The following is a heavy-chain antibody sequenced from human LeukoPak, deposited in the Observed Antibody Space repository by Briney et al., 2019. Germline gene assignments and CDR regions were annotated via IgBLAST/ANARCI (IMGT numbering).Heavy chain of an antibody. Sequence: GGSLRLSCTASGFTFTSSGMHWVRQGPRKGLERVAVISCDGSNKYYADSVKGRFTISRDNSKNTLCMQMNSLRVEDTAVYYCASYDSSGYYHYFDYWGQGTLVTVSS. CDR2: ISCDGSNK. D-gene: IGHD3-22*01. V-gene: IGHV3-30*03. J-gene: IGHJ4*02. CDR3: ASYDSSGYYHYFDY. CDR1: GFTFTSSG.